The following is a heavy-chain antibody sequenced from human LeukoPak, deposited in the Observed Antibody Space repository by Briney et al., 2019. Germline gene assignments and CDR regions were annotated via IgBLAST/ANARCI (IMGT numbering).Heavy chain of an antibody. CDR3: ARGASARQDY. D-gene: IGHD2-2*01. J-gene: IGHJ4*02. V-gene: IGHV3-74*01. CDR1: GVTSRNSW. Sequence: PGGSLRLSCAASGVTSRNSWMHWVRQAPGKGLVWVSRIYIDGSSTNYADSVKGRFTISRDNAKNTLYLQMNNLRAEDTAVYYCARGASARQDYWGQGTLVTVSS. CDR2: IYIDGSST.